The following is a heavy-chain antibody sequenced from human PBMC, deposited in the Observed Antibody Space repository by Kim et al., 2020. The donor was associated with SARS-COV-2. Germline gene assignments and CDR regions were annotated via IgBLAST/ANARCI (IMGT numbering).Heavy chain of an antibody. CDR3: ERVRRGYSSCGIDY. Sequence: SETLSLTCTVSGASMTSDGYYWSWIRQHPGKGLEWIGEIYHRGSTYYNLSLKSRVTISVDTSKNKLSLRLSSVTAADPAVYYCERVRRGYSSCGIDYWG. CDR2: IYHRGST. D-gene: IGHD6-19*01. J-gene: IGHJ4*01. CDR1: GASMTSDGYY. V-gene: IGHV4-31*03.